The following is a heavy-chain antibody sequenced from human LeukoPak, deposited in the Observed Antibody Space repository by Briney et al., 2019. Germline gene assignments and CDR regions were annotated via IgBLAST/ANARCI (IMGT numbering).Heavy chain of an antibody. CDR3: ARDAYSYASES. CDR1: GFTFSSYW. V-gene: IGHV3-7*01. Sequence: GGSLRLSCAASGFTFSSYWMTWVRQAPGKGLEWVANLNQDGSDKKYVDSVKGRFTISRDNAKNSLYLQMNGLRVEDTALYYCARDAYSYASESWGQGTLVTVSS. D-gene: IGHD5-18*01. CDR2: LNQDGSDK. J-gene: IGHJ5*02.